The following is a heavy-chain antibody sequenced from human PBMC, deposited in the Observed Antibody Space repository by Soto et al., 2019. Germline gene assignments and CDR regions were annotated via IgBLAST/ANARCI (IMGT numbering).Heavy chain of an antibody. CDR1: GYSFTSYW. J-gene: IGHJ4*02. V-gene: IGHV1-3*01. CDR3: ARATSYDFWSGYTY. Sequence: KISCKGSGYSFTSYWIVWVRQIPGQRLEWMGWINAGNGNTKYSQKFQGRVTITRDTSASTAYMELSSLRSEDTAVYYCARATSYDFWSGYTYWGQGTLVTVSS. CDR2: INAGNGNT. D-gene: IGHD3-3*01.